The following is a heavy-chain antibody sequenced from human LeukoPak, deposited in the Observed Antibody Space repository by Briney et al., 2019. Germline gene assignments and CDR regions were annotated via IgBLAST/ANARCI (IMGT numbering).Heavy chain of an antibody. CDR2: IFNDGLT. CDR1: GFTFSSYA. D-gene: IGHD1-26*01. Sequence: GGSLRLSCAASGFTFSSYAMSWVRQAPGKGLEWTSVIFNDGLTYYADSVKGRFTISRDTSKNTLYLQMNSLTADDTAVFYCARVNSGDFDYWGQGTLVTVSS. J-gene: IGHJ4*02. V-gene: IGHV3-53*01. CDR3: ARVNSGDFDY.